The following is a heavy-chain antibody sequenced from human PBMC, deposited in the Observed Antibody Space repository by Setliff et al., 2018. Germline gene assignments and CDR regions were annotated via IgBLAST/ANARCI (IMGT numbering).Heavy chain of an antibody. V-gene: IGHV1-69*13. CDR3: ARSPHYYDSRGYCYYFDF. CDR2: IIPKLGSA. Sequence: SVKVSCKASGDTFRSYSISWVRQAPGQGLEWMGGIIPKLGSADYAQRFQDRVTINADESTRTVYMELSRLRSQDTAIYYCARSPHYYDSRGYCYYFDFWGQGTQVTVSS. J-gene: IGHJ4*02. D-gene: IGHD3-22*01. CDR1: GDTFRSYS.